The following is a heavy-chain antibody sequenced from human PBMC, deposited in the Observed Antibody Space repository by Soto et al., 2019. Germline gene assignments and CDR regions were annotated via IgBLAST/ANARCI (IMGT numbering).Heavy chain of an antibody. V-gene: IGHV1-18*01. J-gene: IGHJ4*02. CDR3: TRDLGWDVDTPIFDY. D-gene: IGHD5-18*01. CDR1: GGTFSSYG. Sequence: ASVKVSCKASGGTFSSYGFSWVRQAPGQGLEWVGWISPYTGNTHYAQKFQGRVTMTTDTSTSTAYMDLRSLRSDDTAVYYCTRDLGWDVDTPIFDYWGQGTLVTVSS. CDR2: ISPYTGNT.